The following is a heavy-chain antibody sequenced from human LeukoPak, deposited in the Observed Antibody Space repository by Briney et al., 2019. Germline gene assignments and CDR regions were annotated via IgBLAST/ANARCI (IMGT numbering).Heavy chain of an antibody. CDR3: ARSGSSMSYAFDI. CDR1: GGSISSYY. V-gene: IGHV4-59*01. Sequence: PSETLSLTCTDSGGSISSYYWSWIRQPPGKGLEWIGYIYYSGSTNYNPSLKSRVTISVDTSKNQFSLKLSSVTAADTAVYYCARSGSSMSYAFDIWGQGTMVTVSS. J-gene: IGHJ3*02. CDR2: IYYSGST. D-gene: IGHD3-10*01.